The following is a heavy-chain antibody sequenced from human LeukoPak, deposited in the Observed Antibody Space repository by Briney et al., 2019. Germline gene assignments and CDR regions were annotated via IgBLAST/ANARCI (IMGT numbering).Heavy chain of an antibody. V-gene: IGHV1-46*01. J-gene: IGHJ4*02. Sequence: ASVKVSSKASGYTFTSYYMHWVRQAPGQGFEWMGIINPSGDSTTYAQKFQGRVTMTRDTSTSTVYMELSSLRSEDTAVYYCARSNTMIVVVTPHYPQIWGQGTLVTVSS. CDR2: INPSGDST. CDR3: ARSNTMIVVVTPHYPQI. CDR1: GYTFTSYY. D-gene: IGHD3-22*01.